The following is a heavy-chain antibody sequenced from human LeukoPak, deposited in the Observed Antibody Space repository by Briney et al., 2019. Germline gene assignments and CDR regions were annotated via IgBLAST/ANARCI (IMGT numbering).Heavy chain of an antibody. CDR1: GSSISSSSYY. Sequence: SETLSLTCTVSGSSISSSSYYWGGIRQPPGKGLEWIESIYYSGSTYYNPSLKSRVTISVDTSKNQFSLKLSSVTAADTAVYYCVVSGWLNYFDYWGQGTLVTVSS. D-gene: IGHD6-19*01. J-gene: IGHJ4*02. V-gene: IGHV4-39*01. CDR2: IYYSGST. CDR3: VVSGWLNYFDY.